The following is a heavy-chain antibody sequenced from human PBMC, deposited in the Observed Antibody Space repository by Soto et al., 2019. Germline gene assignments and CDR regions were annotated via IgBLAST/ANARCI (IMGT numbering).Heavy chain of an antibody. Sequence: PSETLSLTCAVSGGPISSYYWSWIRQTAGKGLEWIGRIYPSGNTNYNPSLKSRVTMSIDTSKNQLSLKLRSVTAADTAVYFCAGDEGYYYSGVDVWGQGTAVTVSS. CDR2: IYPSGNT. V-gene: IGHV4-4*07. CDR3: AGDEGYYYSGVDV. J-gene: IGHJ6*02. CDR1: GGPISSYY.